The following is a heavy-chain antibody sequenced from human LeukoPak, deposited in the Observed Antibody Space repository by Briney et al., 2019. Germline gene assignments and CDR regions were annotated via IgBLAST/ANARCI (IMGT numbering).Heavy chain of an antibody. Sequence: PGGSLRLSCAASGFTFSNYWMSWVRQAPGKGLEWVANIKQDGSEKYYADSVKGRFTISRDNSKNTLYLQMNSLRAEDTAVYYCAKPRELWTEYYFDYWGQGTLVTVSS. D-gene: IGHD1-7*01. CDR3: AKPRELWTEYYFDY. CDR1: GFTFSNYW. J-gene: IGHJ4*02. CDR2: IKQDGSEK. V-gene: IGHV3-7*01.